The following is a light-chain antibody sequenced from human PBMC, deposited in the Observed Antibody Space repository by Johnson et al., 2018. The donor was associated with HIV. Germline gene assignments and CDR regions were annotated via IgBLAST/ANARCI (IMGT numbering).Light chain of an antibody. Sequence: SVLTQPPSVSAAAGQKVTISCSGTYSNIEHNYVSWYQQLPGTAPKLLIYGTTKRPSGIPDRFSGSKSGTSATLGITGLQAGDEADYYCVAWDSSLIGYVFGTGTKVTVL. V-gene: IGLV1-51*01. CDR1: YSNIEHNY. CDR3: VAWDSSLIGYV. J-gene: IGLJ1*01. CDR2: GTT.